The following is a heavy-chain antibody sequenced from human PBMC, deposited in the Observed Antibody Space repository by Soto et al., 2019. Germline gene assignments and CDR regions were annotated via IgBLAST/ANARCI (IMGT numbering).Heavy chain of an antibody. J-gene: IGHJ4*02. CDR1: GGTFSSHS. Sequence: SVKVSCKASGGTFSSHSISWVRQAPGQGLEWMGRIIPIVDIATYAQKLEGRVTITADKSTSTAYMELSSLRSEDTAVYYCARVTAVAGNYFDYWGQGTQVTVSS. D-gene: IGHD6-19*01. V-gene: IGHV1-69*02. CDR3: ARVTAVAGNYFDY. CDR2: IIPIVDIA.